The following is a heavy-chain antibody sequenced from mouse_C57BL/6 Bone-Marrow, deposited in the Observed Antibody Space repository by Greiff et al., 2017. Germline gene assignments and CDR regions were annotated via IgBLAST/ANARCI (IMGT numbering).Heavy chain of an antibody. CDR3: TVFFNTVVDWYYDV. D-gene: IGHD1-1*01. Sequence: EVQLQQSGAELVRPGASVKLSCTASGFNIKDDYMHWVKQRPEQGLEWIGWIDPENGDTEYASKFQGKATITADTSSNTAYLQLSSLTSEDTAVYYCTVFFNTVVDWYYDVWGTGTTVTVSA. CDR1: GFNIKDDY. CDR2: IDPENGDT. J-gene: IGHJ1*03. V-gene: IGHV14-4*01.